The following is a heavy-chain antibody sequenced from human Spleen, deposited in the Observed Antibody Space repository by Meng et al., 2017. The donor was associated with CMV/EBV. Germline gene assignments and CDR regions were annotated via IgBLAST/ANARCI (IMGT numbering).Heavy chain of an antibody. J-gene: IGHJ5*02. Sequence: HPQQLAAVLSNPSESLSPTFAVYCGSLRGYYRSWIRQPPGKGLEWIGEINHSGSTNYNPSLKSRVTISVDTSKNQFSLKLSSVTAADTAVYYCARGGVARIYDSSGYAPWGQGTLVTVSS. V-gene: IGHV4-34*01. CDR3: ARGGVARIYDSSGYAP. CDR1: CGSLRGYY. D-gene: IGHD3-22*01. CDR2: INHSGST.